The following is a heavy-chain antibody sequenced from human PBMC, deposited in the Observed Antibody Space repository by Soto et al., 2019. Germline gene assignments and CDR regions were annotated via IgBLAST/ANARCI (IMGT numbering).Heavy chain of an antibody. CDR2: AGNKAHGYTT. Sequence: GGSLRLSCAASGFTFSDHHMDWVRQAPGKGLEWVGRAGNKAHGYTTAYAASLKGRFTISRDDSKNSLSLQMNSLKTEDTAVYFCARLLGTSFDLCGQGTLVTVS. CDR1: GFTFSDHH. D-gene: IGHD2-8*02. CDR3: ARLLGTSFDL. V-gene: IGHV3-72*01. J-gene: IGHJ4*02.